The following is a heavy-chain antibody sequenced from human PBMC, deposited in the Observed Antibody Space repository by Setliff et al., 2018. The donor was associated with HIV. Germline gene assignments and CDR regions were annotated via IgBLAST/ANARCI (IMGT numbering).Heavy chain of an antibody. V-gene: IGHV4-4*08. D-gene: IGHD6-13*01. CDR2: IYTSGST. Sequence: PSETLPLTCTVSGGSISSYYWSWIRQPPGKGLEWIGYIYTSGSTNYNPSLKSRVTISVDTSKNQFSLKLSSVTAADTAVYYCASPADSSSWAFDYWGRGTLVTVSS. J-gene: IGHJ4*02. CDR3: ASPADSSSWAFDY. CDR1: GGSISSYY.